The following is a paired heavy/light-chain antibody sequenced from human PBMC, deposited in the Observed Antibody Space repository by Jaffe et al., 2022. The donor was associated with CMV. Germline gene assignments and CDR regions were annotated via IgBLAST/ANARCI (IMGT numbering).Heavy chain of an antibody. Sequence: EVQLVESGGGLVQPGRSLRLSCTASGFTFGDYAMSWVRQAPGKGLEWVGFIRSKAYGGTTEYAASVKGRFTISRDDSKSIAYLQMNSLKTEDTAVYYCTRQRNYDILTGYSPPDRWGQGTLVTVSS. D-gene: IGHD3-9*01. J-gene: IGHJ4*02. CDR3: TRQRNYDILTGYSPPDR. CDR1: GFTFGDYA. V-gene: IGHV3-49*04. CDR2: IRSKAYGGTT.
Light chain of an antibody. V-gene: IGKV6D-21*02. Sequence: EIVLTQSPDFQSVTPKEKVTITCRASQSIGSSLHWYQQKPDQSPKLLIKYASQSISGVPSRFSGSGSGTDFTLTINSLEAEDAAAYYCHQSSSLPWTFGQGTKVEIK. CDR2: YAS. CDR1: QSIGSS. J-gene: IGKJ1*01. CDR3: HQSSSLPWT.